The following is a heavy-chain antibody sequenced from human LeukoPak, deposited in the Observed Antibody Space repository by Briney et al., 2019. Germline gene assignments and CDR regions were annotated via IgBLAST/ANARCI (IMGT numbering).Heavy chain of an antibody. Sequence: ASVKVSCKLSGDTLTELSMHWVRHSPTKGLEWMGSFDPEDDEKIYALNFQGRLTMTEDTSTNTAYMELTSLRSEDTAVYFCATTLVGVAHLHYWGQGTLVTVSS. CDR3: ATTLVGVAHLHY. CDR1: GDTLTELS. CDR2: FDPEDDEK. D-gene: IGHD1-26*01. V-gene: IGHV1-24*01. J-gene: IGHJ4*02.